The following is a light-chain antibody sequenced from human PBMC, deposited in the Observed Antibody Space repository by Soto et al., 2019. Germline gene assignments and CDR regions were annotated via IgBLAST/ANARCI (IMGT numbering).Light chain of an antibody. J-gene: IGKJ4*01. CDR2: GSS. CDR3: QQLKSYPLS. CDR1: QDIGLF. V-gene: IGKV1-9*01. Sequence: DIQLTQSPSFLSASVGDRVSITCRASQDIGLFLAWYQQIPGQAPRLLMYGSSRLENGVPSRFSGSESGTEFTLTVSSLQPEDFATYYCQQLKSYPLSFGGGTKVEVK.